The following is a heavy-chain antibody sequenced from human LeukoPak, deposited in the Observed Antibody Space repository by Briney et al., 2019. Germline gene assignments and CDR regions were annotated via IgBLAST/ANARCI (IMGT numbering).Heavy chain of an antibody. CDR3: ARVGRERHNYYHGMDV. CDR2: ISRSSGHI. Sequence: GGSLRLSCAASGFTFTTYGMNWVRQAPGKGLEWVSYISRSSGHIYYADSVKGRFTISRDNAKNSLYLQMNSLRAEDTAVYYCARVGRERHNYYHGMDVWGQGTTVTVSS. V-gene: IGHV3-21*01. CDR1: GFTFTTYG. D-gene: IGHD1-1*01. J-gene: IGHJ6*02.